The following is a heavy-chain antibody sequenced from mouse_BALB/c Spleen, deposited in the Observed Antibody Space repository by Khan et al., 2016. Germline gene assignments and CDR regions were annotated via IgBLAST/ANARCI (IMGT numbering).Heavy chain of an antibody. CDR2: ISYSGST. V-gene: IGHV3-2*02. J-gene: IGHJ4*01. D-gene: IGHD2-14*01. CDR3: ARGKVRRGAMDY. CDR1: GYSITSDYA. Sequence: EVQLQESGPGLVKPSQSLSLTCTVTGYSITSDYAWNWIRQFPGNKLEWMGYISYSGSTSYNPSLKSRISITRDTSKNQFFLQLNSVTTEDTATYYGARGKVRRGAMDYWCQGTSVTVSS.